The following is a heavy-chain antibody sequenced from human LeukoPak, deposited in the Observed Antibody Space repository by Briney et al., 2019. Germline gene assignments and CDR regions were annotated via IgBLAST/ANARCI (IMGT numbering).Heavy chain of an antibody. D-gene: IGHD2-15*01. CDR2: IYHSGST. J-gene: IGHJ3*02. Sequence: SETLSLTCAVSGGSISSGGYSWSWIRQPPGKGLEWIGYIYHSGSTYYNPSLKSRVTISVDRSKNQFSLKLSSVTAADTAVYYCARADMSLGYCSGGSCYVLHMHAFDIWGQGTMVTVSS. CDR3: ARADMSLGYCSGGSCYVLHMHAFDI. CDR1: GGSISSGGYS. V-gene: IGHV4-30-2*01.